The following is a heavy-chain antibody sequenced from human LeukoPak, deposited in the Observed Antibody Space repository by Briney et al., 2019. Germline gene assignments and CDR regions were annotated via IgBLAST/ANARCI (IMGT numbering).Heavy chain of an antibody. CDR3: AKDQYYYGSGSYPFDY. J-gene: IGHJ4*02. CDR2: IRYDGSNK. V-gene: IGHV3-30*02. D-gene: IGHD3-10*01. CDR1: GFSFSTHS. Sequence: PGGSLRLSCAASGFSFSTHSKHWVRQAPGKGLEWVGFIRYDGSNKYYADSVKGRFTISRDNSKNTVYMQMSSLRAEDTAMYYCAKDQYYYGSGSYPFDYWGQGTLVTVSS.